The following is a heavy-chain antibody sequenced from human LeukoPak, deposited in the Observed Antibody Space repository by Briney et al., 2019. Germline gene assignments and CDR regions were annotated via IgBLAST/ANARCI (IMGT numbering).Heavy chain of an antibody. Sequence: ASVKVSCKASGYTFTSYGISWVRQAPGQGLEWMGWISAYNGNTNYAQKLQGRVTMTTDTSTSTAYMELRSLRSDDTAVYYCARDGQNDFWSGYDPDYYYYMDVWGKGTTVTVSS. J-gene: IGHJ6*03. CDR3: ARDGQNDFWSGYDPDYYYYMDV. D-gene: IGHD3-3*01. CDR2: ISAYNGNT. V-gene: IGHV1-18*01. CDR1: GYTFTSYG.